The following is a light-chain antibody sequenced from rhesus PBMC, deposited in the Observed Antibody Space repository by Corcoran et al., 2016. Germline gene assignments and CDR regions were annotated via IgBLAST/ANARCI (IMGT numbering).Light chain of an antibody. J-gene: IGKJ1*01. V-gene: IGKV1S14*01. CDR2: YAS. CDR3: QQHNSYPPT. CDR1: QGSSNY. Sequence: DIQMTQSPSSLSASVGYTVTITCRASQGSSNYLAWDQQKPGKAPKPLIYYASNLESGVPSRFSGSGSGTDFTLTISRLQPEAFATSYCQQHNSYPPTFGQWTKVEIK.